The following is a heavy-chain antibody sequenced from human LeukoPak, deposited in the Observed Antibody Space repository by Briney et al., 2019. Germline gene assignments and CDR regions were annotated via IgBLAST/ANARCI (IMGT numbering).Heavy chain of an antibody. Sequence: QTGGSLRVSCAASGFTFSSYAMSWVRQAPGKGLEWVSSISDGGGITYYADSVKGRFTISRDNSRNTVYLQMNSLRAEDTALYYCAKGITLTTRGAFHIWGQGTMVTVSS. CDR2: ISDGGGIT. J-gene: IGHJ3*02. D-gene: IGHD1-20*01. CDR3: AKGITLTTRGAFHI. CDR1: GFTFSSYA. V-gene: IGHV3-23*01.